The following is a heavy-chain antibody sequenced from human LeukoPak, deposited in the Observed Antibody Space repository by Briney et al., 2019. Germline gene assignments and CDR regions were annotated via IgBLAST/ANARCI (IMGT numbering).Heavy chain of an antibody. V-gene: IGHV3-30*03. CDR2: ISHDGGVK. CDR3: ASLPGDY. CDR1: GFSIGNHG. Sequence: GGSLRLSCEVSGFSIGNHGMHWVRQAPDKGLEWVAMISHDGGVKYYGDSVKGRLTISRDNSENTFYLQMNGLRVEDTAVYYCASLPGDYWGQGTLVTVSS. J-gene: IGHJ4*02.